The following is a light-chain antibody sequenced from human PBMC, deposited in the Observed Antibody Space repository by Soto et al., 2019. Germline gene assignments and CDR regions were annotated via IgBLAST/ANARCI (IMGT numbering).Light chain of an antibody. CDR1: QSVSSSY. J-gene: IGKJ5*01. V-gene: IGKV3-20*01. CDR2: GAS. CDR3: QQYGSSPLVT. Sequence: EIVLTQSPGTLSLSPGERATLSCRASQSVSSSYLAWHQQKPVQAPRLLIYGASSRATGIPDRFSGSGSGTDFTLTISRLEPEDFAVYYCQQYGSSPLVTFGQGTRLEIK.